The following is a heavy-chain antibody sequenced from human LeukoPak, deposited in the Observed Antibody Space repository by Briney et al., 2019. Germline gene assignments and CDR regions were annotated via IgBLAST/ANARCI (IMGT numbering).Heavy chain of an antibody. J-gene: IGHJ6*02. Sequence: GGSLRLSCAASGFTFTTYWMHWVRQAPGKGLVWVSHINSDGSITSYADSVKGRFTISKDNAKNTLYLQVNSLRAEDTAVYYCARDAVDTANAVWGQGTTVTVSS. V-gene: IGHV3-74*01. CDR2: INSDGSIT. D-gene: IGHD5-18*01. CDR3: ARDAVDTANAV. CDR1: GFTFTTYW.